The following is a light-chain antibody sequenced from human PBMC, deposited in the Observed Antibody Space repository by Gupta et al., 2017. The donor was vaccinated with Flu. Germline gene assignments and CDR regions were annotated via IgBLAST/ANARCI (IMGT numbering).Light chain of an antibody. CDR3: QQYYCLPWP. CDR2: DAS. CDR1: QEIKNY. V-gene: IGKV1-33*01. J-gene: IGKJ1*01. Sequence: PSFLYASIGYRVTISCQASQEIKNYVDWYQQKPGKAPNLLISDASTVEKGVPSSFSGSGYGTVFTFTIAGRQPEDFADYYCQQYYCLPWPFGQGTKVDVK.